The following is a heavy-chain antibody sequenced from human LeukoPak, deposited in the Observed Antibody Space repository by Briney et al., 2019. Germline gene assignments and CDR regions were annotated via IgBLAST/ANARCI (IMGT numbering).Heavy chain of an antibody. CDR1: GYTFTGYY. D-gene: IGHD3-22*01. V-gene: IGHV1-2*02. CDR3: AAVGYDSSGYLYYFDY. Sequence: ASVKVSCKASGYTFTGYYMHWVRQAPGQGLEWMGWINPNSGGTNYAQKFQGRVTMTRDTSISTAYMELSSLRSEDTAVYYCAAVGYDSSGYLYYFDYWGQGTLVTVSS. J-gene: IGHJ4*02. CDR2: INPNSGGT.